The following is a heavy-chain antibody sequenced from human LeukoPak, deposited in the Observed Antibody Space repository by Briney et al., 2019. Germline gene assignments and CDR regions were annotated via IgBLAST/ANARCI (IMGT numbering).Heavy chain of an antibody. CDR1: GYTFTSYG. Sequence: GASVKVSCKASGYTFTSYGISWVRQAPGQGLEWKGWISAYNGNTNYAQKLQGRVTMTTDTSTSTAYMELRSLRSDDTAVYYCARTSPDCSGGSCYSLVGDFDYWGQGTLVTVSS. CDR3: ARTSPDCSGGSCYSLVGDFDY. V-gene: IGHV1-18*01. J-gene: IGHJ4*02. CDR2: ISAYNGNT. D-gene: IGHD2-15*01.